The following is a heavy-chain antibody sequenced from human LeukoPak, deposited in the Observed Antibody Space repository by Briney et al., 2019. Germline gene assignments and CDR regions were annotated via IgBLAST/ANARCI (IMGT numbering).Heavy chain of an antibody. V-gene: IGHV4-59*01. CDR1: GGSISNYY. Sequence: SETLSLTCTVSGGSISNYYWSWIRQPPGKGLEWIGYVYYSGSTSYNPSLKSRVTISLDTSKNQFSLRLNSVTAADTAVYYCARETEHGSGHFRLGAYAFDIWGQGTMVTVSS. D-gene: IGHD3-22*01. J-gene: IGHJ3*02. CDR2: VYYSGST. CDR3: ARETEHGSGHFRLGAYAFDI.